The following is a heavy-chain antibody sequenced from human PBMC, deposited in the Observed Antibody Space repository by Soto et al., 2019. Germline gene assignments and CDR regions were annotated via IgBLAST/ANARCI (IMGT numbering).Heavy chain of an antibody. J-gene: IGHJ4*02. Sequence: QVHLVQSGAEVRKPGASVKVSCKASGYTFSSYAMHWVRQAPGQRLEWMGRINAGYGNTKSSQKFQDRVTISRDTSASTAYMELTSLRSEDTAVYDCARDTGDGTFDFRGQGTLVTVSS. CDR1: GYTFSSYA. V-gene: IGHV1-3*01. CDR2: INAGYGNT. CDR3: ARDTGDGTFDF. D-gene: IGHD7-27*01.